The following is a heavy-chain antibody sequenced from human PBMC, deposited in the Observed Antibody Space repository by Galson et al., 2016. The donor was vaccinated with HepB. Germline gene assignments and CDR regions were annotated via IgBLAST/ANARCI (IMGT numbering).Heavy chain of an antibody. CDR2: MHQDGST. CDR1: GYPIRNGYF. CDR3: TRAAVGENWYFDL. J-gene: IGHJ2*01. Sequence: ETLSLTCTVSGYPIRNGYFWGWIRQSPGKGLEWIGSMHQDGSTYYNPSLKSRVSTSVDTSKNQFSLNLNYVTAADTAVYFCTRAAVGENWYFDLWGRGTLVTVSA. V-gene: IGHV4-38-2*02. D-gene: IGHD3-10*01.